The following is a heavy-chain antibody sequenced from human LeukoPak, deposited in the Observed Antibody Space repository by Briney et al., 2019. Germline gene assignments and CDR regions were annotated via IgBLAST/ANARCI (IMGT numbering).Heavy chain of an antibody. CDR2: IIPIFAKA. D-gene: IGHD4-23*01. Sequence: SVKVSCTASGGTFNNYAINWVRQAPGQGLEWMGGIIPIFAKANYSQKFQGRVTITADESTRTAYMELSSLRSEDTAVYYCARGWLSETTVPTPYNYWGRGTLVTVSS. V-gene: IGHV1-69*13. CDR1: GGTFNNYA. J-gene: IGHJ4*02. CDR3: ARGWLSETTVPTPYNY.